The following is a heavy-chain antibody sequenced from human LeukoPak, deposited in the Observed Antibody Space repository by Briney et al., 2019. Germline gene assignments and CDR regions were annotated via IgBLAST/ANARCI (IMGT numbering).Heavy chain of an antibody. V-gene: IGHV1-2*02. D-gene: IGHD3-10*01. CDR2: INPNSGGT. J-gene: IGHJ4*02. Sequence: ASVKVSCKASGYTFTGYYMHWVRQAPGQGLEWMGWINPNSGGTNYAQKFQGRVTMTRDTSISTAYMELSRLRSDDTAVYYCATVPHYYGSGSLIDYWGQGTLVTVSS. CDR3: ATVPHYYGSGSLIDY. CDR1: GYTFTGYY.